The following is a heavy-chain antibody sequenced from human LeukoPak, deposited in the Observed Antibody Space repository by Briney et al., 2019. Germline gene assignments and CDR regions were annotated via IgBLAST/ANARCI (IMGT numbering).Heavy chain of an antibody. CDR3: ARVPDSTVTTSYFDY. D-gene: IGHD4-11*01. Sequence: GGSLRLSCAASGFTFSSYAMSWVRQAPGKGLEWVSAISGSGGSTYYADSVKGRFTISRDNSKNTLYLQMNSLRAEDTAVYYCARVPDSTVTTSYFDYWGQGTLVTVSS. CDR1: GFTFSSYA. J-gene: IGHJ4*02. V-gene: IGHV3-23*01. CDR2: ISGSGGST.